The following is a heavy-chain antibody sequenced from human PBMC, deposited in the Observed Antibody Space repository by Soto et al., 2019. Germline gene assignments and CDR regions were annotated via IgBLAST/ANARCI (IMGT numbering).Heavy chain of an antibody. Sequence: GASVKVSCKASGFTFTSSAVQWVRQARGQRLEWIGWIVVGSGNTNYAQKFQERVTITRDMSTSTAYMELSSLRSEDTAVYYCAAGTDFYCSGGSCYYYGMDVWG. V-gene: IGHV1-58*01. CDR2: IVVGSGNT. CDR3: AAGTDFYCSGGSCYYYGMDV. D-gene: IGHD2-15*01. CDR1: GFTFTSSA. J-gene: IGHJ6*02.